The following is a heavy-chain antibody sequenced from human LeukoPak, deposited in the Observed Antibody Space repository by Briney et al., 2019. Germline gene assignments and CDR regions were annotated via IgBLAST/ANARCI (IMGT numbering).Heavy chain of an antibody. V-gene: IGHV3-30*18. D-gene: IGHD1-26*01. J-gene: IGHJ6*02. Sequence: PGGSLRLSCAASGFTFSSYGMHWVRQTPGKGLEWLAAISYDSFNEDYRDSVKGRLTISRDNSKNTVDLQMDSLRPEDTAVYFCVKGKWEDNHYYYGLDVWGQGTTVSVAS. CDR1: GFTFSSYG. CDR3: VKGKWEDNHYYYGLDV. CDR2: ISYDSFNE.